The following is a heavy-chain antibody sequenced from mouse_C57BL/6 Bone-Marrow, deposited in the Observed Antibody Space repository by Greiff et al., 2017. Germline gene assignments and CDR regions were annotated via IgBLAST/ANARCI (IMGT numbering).Heavy chain of an antibody. CDR2: IYPGGGYT. D-gene: IGHD1-1*01. CDR1: GYTFTNYW. V-gene: IGHV1-63*01. J-gene: IGHJ2*01. Sequence: SGAELVRPGTSVKMSCKASGYTFTNYWIGWAKQRPGHGLEWIGDIYPGGGYTNYNEKFKGKATLTADKSSSTAYMQFSSLTSEDSAIYYCARRKLRPYFDYWGQGTTLTVSS. CDR3: ARRKLRPYFDY.